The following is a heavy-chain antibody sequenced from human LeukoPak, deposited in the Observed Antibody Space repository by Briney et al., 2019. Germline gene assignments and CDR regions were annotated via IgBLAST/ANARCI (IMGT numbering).Heavy chain of an antibody. D-gene: IGHD6-6*01. J-gene: IGHJ4*02. CDR1: GFSFSTYA. V-gene: IGHV3-23*01. CDR2: ISGSGEPS. CDR3: VRRGSGSSSPFAY. Sequence: WGSLSLTCAASGFSFSTYAMSWARQAPGKGLERVSGISGSGEPSYYAASVKGRLTISRDNSNNTLYLQMTSLRADDTAVYYCVRRGSGSSSPFAYWGQGALVIVSS.